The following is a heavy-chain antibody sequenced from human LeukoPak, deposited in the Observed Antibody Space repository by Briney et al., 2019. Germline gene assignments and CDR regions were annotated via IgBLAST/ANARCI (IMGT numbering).Heavy chain of an antibody. CDR3: VKGNPRRYSLDY. CDR1: GFTFSSHF. D-gene: IGHD1-14*01. J-gene: IGHJ4*02. V-gene: IGHV3-48*01. CDR2: ISAGSSTM. Sequence: GGSLRLSRAASGFTFSSHFMNWVRQAPGKGLEWVSYISAGSSTMYYADFVQGRFTISRDNAESSLYLQLNNLRAEDSALYYCVKGNPRRYSLDYWGQGIVVTVSS.